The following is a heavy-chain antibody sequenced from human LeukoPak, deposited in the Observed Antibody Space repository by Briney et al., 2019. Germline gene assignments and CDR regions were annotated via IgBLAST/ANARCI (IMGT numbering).Heavy chain of an antibody. D-gene: IGHD1-26*01. CDR1: GFTVSSNY. CDR3: AREMYSGMYNDAFDI. J-gene: IGHJ3*02. CDR2: IRSDGT. V-gene: IGHV3-53*01. Sequence: GGSLRLSCTASGFTVSSNYMSWVRQAPGKGLEWVSVIRSDGTNHADPVKGRFTISRDNSKNTLYLQMNNLWAEDTAMYYCAREMYSGMYNDAFDIWGQGTKVTVSS.